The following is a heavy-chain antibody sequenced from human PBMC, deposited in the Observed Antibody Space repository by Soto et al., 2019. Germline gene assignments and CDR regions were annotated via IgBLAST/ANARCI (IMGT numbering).Heavy chain of an antibody. CDR3: ARQEGVSSGSIDY. CDR2: IYPGDSDT. Sequence: GESLKISCTGSGYIFTSYWIGWVRQIPGKGLEWMGIIYPGDSDTRYSPSFQGQVTISADKSISTAYLQWSSLKASYTAMYYCARQEGVSSGSIDYWGQGTLVTVSS. J-gene: IGHJ4*02. CDR1: GYIFTSYW. D-gene: IGHD3-22*01. V-gene: IGHV5-51*01.